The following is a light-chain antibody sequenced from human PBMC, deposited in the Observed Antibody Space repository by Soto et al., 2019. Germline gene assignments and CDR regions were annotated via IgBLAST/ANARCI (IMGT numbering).Light chain of an antibody. J-gene: IGKJ5*01. Sequence: EILMTQSPDSLSVSPGETATLSCRANQSLNTDLAWYQQKPGQAPRLLLYGASTRATGISTRFSGGGSGTEFTLTISGLQSEDSAVYYCQQYKSWPPITFGQGTRLEI. CDR3: QQYKSWPPIT. CDR2: GAS. CDR1: QSLNTD. V-gene: IGKV3-15*01.